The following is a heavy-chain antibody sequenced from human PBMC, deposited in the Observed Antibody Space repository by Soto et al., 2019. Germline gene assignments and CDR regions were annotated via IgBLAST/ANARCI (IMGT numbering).Heavy chain of an antibody. V-gene: IGHV4-34*01. D-gene: IGHD6-6*01. CDR1: GGSFSGYY. CDR3: ARGHSSSSWGYYYYYGMDV. CDR2: INHSGST. Sequence: SETLSLTCAVYGGSFSGYYWSWIRQPPGKGLKWIGEINHSGSTNYNPSLKSRVTISVDTSKNQFSLKLSSVTAADTAVYYCARGHSSSSWGYYYYYGMDVWGQGTTVTVSS. J-gene: IGHJ6*02.